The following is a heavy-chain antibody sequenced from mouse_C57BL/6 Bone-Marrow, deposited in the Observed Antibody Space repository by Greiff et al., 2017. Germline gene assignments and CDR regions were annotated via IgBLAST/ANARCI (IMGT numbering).Heavy chain of an antibody. D-gene: IGHD2-3*01. CDR1: GYTFTSYW. J-gene: IGHJ1*03. CDR3: ARDDGYFYWYFDV. Sequence: QVQLQEPGAELVKPGASVKMSCKASGYTFTSYWMQWVKQRPGQGLEWIGEIDPSDSYTSYNQKFKGKATLTVDTSSSTAYMQLSSLTSEDSAVYDCARDDGYFYWYFDVWGTGTTVTVSS. CDR2: IDPSDSYT. V-gene: IGHV1-50*01.